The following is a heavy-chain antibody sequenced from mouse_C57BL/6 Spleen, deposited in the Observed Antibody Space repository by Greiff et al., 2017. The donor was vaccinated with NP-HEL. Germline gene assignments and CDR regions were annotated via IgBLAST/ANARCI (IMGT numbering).Heavy chain of an antibody. D-gene: IGHD2-4*01. J-gene: IGHJ4*01. CDR3: ARHGDDYDNYAMDY. V-gene: IGHV2-6-1*01. CDR2: IWSDGST. CDR1: GFSLTSYG. Sequence: VQLQESGPGLVAPSQSLSITCTVSGFSLTSYGVHWVRQPPGKGLEWLVVIWSDGSTTYNSALKSRLSISKDNSKSQVFLKMNSLQTDDTAMYYCARHGDDYDNYAMDYWGQGTSVTVSS.